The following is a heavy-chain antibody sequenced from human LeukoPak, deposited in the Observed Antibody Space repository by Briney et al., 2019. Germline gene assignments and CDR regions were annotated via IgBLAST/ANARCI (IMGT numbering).Heavy chain of an antibody. CDR1: GGSISSYY. V-gene: IGHV4-4*07. Sequence: PSETLSLTCTVSGGSISSYYWSWIRQPAGKGLEWIGRIYTSGSTNYNPSLNSRVTISVDTSKNQFSLRLSSVTVADTAVYYCARHRRGDCSSASCYADYWGQGTLVTVSS. D-gene: IGHD2-2*01. CDR2: IYTSGST. J-gene: IGHJ4*02. CDR3: ARHRRGDCSSASCYADY.